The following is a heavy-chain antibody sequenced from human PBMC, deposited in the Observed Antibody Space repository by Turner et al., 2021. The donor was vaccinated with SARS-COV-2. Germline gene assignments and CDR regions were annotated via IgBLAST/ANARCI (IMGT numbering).Heavy chain of an antibody. D-gene: IGHD2-8*01. CDR1: GYTLIELS. Sequence: QVQLVQSGAELKKPGASVKVSCKVSGYTLIELSMHWVRQAPGKGLEWMVGFDPEDGETIYAQKFQGRVTMTEDTSTDTAYMELSSLRSEDTAVYYCATAPPYCTNGVCPNWFDPWGQGTLVTVSS. CDR3: ATAPPYCTNGVCPNWFDP. CDR2: FDPEDGET. V-gene: IGHV1-24*01. J-gene: IGHJ5*02.